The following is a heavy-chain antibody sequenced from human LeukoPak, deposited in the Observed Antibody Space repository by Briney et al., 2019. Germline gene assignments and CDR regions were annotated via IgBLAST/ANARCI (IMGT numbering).Heavy chain of an antibody. CDR1: GFSFSNYN. Sequence: PRGSLRLSCAASGFSFSNYNMNWVRQGPGKGLEGISYVTTSSSAIYYADSVKGRFTISRDNAKSSLYLQMDSLRDEDTAVYYCARDGGGTGGTYHHTFDLWGQGTMVTVSS. J-gene: IGHJ3*01. D-gene: IGHD1-26*01. V-gene: IGHV3-48*02. CDR3: ARDGGGTGGTYHHTFDL. CDR2: VTTSSSAI.